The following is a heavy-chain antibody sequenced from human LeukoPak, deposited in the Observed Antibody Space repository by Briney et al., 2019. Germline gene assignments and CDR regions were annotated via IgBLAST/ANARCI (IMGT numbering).Heavy chain of an antibody. CDR1: GYTFTSYD. Sequence: GASVKVSCKASGYTFTSYDINWVRQATGQGLEWMGWMNPNSGNTGYAQKFQGRVTMTRNTSISTAYTELSSLRSEDTAVYYCARGRIAVAGTSLWFDPWGQGTLVTVSS. D-gene: IGHD6-19*01. V-gene: IGHV1-8*01. CDR3: ARGRIAVAGTSLWFDP. J-gene: IGHJ5*02. CDR2: MNPNSGNT.